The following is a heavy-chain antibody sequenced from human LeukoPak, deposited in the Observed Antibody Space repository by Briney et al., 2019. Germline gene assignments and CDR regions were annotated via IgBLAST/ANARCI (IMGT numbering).Heavy chain of an antibody. D-gene: IGHD5-18*01. CDR3: ARGYSYGDGDWFDP. CDR1: GFTFSSYW. J-gene: IGHJ5*02. V-gene: IGHV3-48*04. CDR2: ISSSGSTI. Sequence: GGSLRLSCAASGFTFSSYWMHWVRQAPGKGLEWVSYISSSGSTIYYADSVKGRFTISRDNAKNSLYLQMNSLRAEDTAVYYCARGYSYGDGDWFDPWGQGTLVTVSS.